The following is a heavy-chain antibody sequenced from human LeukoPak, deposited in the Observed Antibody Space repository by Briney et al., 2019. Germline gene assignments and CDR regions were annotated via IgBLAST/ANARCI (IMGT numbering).Heavy chain of an antibody. CDR2: IYYSGST. Sequence: SETLSLTCTVSGGSISSYYWSWIRQPPGKGLEWIGYIYYSGSTNYKLSLKRRVTISVDTSKNQFSLKLSSVTAADTAVYYCAREATVNNWYFDLWGRGTLVTVSS. V-gene: IGHV4-59*01. CDR1: GGSISSYY. CDR3: AREATVNNWYFDL. J-gene: IGHJ2*01. D-gene: IGHD4-17*01.